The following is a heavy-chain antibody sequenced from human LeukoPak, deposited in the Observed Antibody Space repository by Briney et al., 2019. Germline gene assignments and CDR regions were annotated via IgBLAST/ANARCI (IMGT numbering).Heavy chain of an antibody. J-gene: IGHJ4*02. D-gene: IGHD3-10*01. Sequence: ASVKVSCKASGYTFIKFGITWVRQAPGQGLEWMGIINPSGGSTSYAQKFQGRVTMTRDTSTSTVYMELSSLRSEDTAVYYCARLRFGELLVSDYWGQGTLVTVSS. V-gene: IGHV1-46*01. CDR1: GYTFIKFG. CDR2: INPSGGST. CDR3: ARLRFGELLVSDY.